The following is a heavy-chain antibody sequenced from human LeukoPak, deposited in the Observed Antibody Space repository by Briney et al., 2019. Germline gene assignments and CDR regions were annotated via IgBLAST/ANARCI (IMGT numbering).Heavy chain of an antibody. D-gene: IGHD2-21*01. J-gene: IGHJ4*02. CDR3: TREKAYCGTKCYYDY. CDR2: IGNTGDK. CDR1: GFTFNNYD. Sequence: GGSLRLSCAASGFTFNNYDMHWVGHVTGKNLVWVSSIGNTGDKHYSDSVKGRFTIARDNAKNSVYLQMNSLRAGDTAVYYCTREKAYCGTKCYYDYWGQGTQVTVSS. V-gene: IGHV3-13*01.